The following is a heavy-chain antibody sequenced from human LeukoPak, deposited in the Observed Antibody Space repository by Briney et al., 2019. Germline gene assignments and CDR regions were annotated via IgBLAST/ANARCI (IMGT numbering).Heavy chain of an antibody. Sequence: KTSETLSLTCTVSGGSTSSGSYYWSWIRQPAGKGLEWIGRIYTSGSTNYNPSLKSRVTISVDTSKNQFSLKLSSVTAADTAVYYCARDITGSSWAGYYYYMDVWGKGTTVTISS. CDR2: IYTSGST. CDR3: ARDITGSSWAGYYYYMDV. V-gene: IGHV4-61*02. J-gene: IGHJ6*03. CDR1: GGSTSSGSYY. D-gene: IGHD6-13*01.